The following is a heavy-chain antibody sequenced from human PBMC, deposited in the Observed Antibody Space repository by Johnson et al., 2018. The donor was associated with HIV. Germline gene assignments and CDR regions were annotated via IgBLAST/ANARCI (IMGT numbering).Heavy chain of an antibody. V-gene: IGHV3-53*01. D-gene: IGHD3-22*01. CDR1: GFSISSNY. CDR3: AGSGSSGYPDAFDI. CDR2: FYSGGRT. Sequence: VQLVESGGGLIQPGGSLRLSCKASGFSISSNYMSWVRQPPGKGLEWVSVFYSGGRTYYADSVKGRFTISRDNSKNTLYLQMNTLRAEDTAVYYCAGSGSSGYPDAFDIWGQGTMVTVSS. J-gene: IGHJ3*02.